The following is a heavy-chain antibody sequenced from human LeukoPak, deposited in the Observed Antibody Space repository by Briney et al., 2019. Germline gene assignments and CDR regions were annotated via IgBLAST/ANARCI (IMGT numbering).Heavy chain of an antibody. CDR2: IFSGESDT. D-gene: IGHD2-15*01. Sequence: RGEALKIFCKGSGYSFTSQWNDLVPQIPGEGLELRGSIFSGESDTIYSPSFQGQVTISADKSNSTAYLQLSSLKASDTAMYYWARLLGYCSGGSCYPDTFNYCGQGTLVTVSS. J-gene: IGHJ4*02. V-gene: IGHV5-51*01. CDR3: ARLLGYCSGGSCYPDTFNY. CDR1: GYSFTSQW.